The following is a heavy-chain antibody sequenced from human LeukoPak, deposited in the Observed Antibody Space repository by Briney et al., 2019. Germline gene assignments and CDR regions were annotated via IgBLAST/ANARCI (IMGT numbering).Heavy chain of an antibody. V-gene: IGHV1-18*01. Sequence: GASVKVSCKASGYTFTSYGISWVRQAPGQGLEWMGWISAYSGNTNYAQKLQGRVTMTTDTSTSTAYMELRSLRSDDTAVYYCARGNLRYFDWLPQANWFDPWGQGTLVTVSS. CDR1: GYTFTSYG. CDR3: ARGNLRYFDWLPQANWFDP. D-gene: IGHD3-9*01. CDR2: ISAYSGNT. J-gene: IGHJ5*02.